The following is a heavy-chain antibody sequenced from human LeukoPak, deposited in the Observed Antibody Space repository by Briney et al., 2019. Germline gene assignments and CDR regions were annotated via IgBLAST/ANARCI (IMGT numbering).Heavy chain of an antibody. CDR3: ARDGTYYYGSGSYFY. V-gene: IGHV1-2*02. D-gene: IGHD3-10*01. J-gene: IGHJ4*02. Sequence: SVKVSCKPSGYTFTGYYMHWVRQAPGPRLEWMGGINPNSGGTNYAQKFQGRVTMTRDTSISTAYMELSRLRSDDTAVYYCARDGTYYYGSGSYFYWGQGTLVTVSS. CDR2: INPNSGGT. CDR1: GYTFTGYY.